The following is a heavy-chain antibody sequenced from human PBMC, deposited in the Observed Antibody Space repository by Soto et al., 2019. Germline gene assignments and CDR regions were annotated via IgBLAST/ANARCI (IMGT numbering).Heavy chain of an antibody. V-gene: IGHV3-23*01. CDR1: GFTFSSYA. Sequence: HPGGSLRLSCAASGFTFSSYAVSWVRQAPGKGLEWVSAISGSGGSTDYAAPVKGRFTISRDDSKNTLYLQMNSLKTEDTAVYYCTTDPRDPNLYYYYMDVWGKGTTVTVSS. CDR3: TTDPRDPNLYYYYMDV. J-gene: IGHJ6*03. CDR2: ISGSGGST.